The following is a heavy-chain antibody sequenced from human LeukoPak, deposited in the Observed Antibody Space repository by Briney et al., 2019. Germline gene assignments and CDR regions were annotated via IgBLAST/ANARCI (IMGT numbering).Heavy chain of an antibody. V-gene: IGHV4-59*01. CDR2: IYYSGST. CDR3: ARDVRRGTGYMDV. CDR1: GGSFKNYY. D-gene: IGHD3-10*01. Sequence: SETLSLTCTVSGGSFKNYYWTWIRQSPGKGLEWIGYIYYSGSTSSNPSLESRVTISVDTSKNQFSLRLKYVTAADTAVYYCARDVRRGTGYMDVWGKGTTVTVSS. J-gene: IGHJ6*03.